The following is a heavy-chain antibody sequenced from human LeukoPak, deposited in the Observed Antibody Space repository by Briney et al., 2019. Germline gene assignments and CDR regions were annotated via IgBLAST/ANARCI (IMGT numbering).Heavy chain of an antibody. V-gene: IGHV1-3*01. CDR2: INAGDGNT. CDR1: GYTFTSHA. D-gene: IGHD5-12*01. CDR3: ATPVRSARGYDWGCFDY. Sequence: GASVKVSCKASGYTFTSHAIHWVRQVPGQRLEWMGWINAGDGNTKYSQRFQDRVTFTTDTSASTAYMELSSLRSEDTAVYYCATPVRSARGYDWGCFDYWGQGTLVTVSS. J-gene: IGHJ4*02.